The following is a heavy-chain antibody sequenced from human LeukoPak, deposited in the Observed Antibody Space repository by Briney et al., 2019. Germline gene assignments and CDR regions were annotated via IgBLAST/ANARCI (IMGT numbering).Heavy chain of an antibody. CDR3: ARGWYQYYFDC. CDR1: GFTFSNYE. CDR2: ISSSGSAI. J-gene: IGHJ4*02. V-gene: IGHV3-48*03. D-gene: IGHD2-15*01. Sequence: GGSLRLSCAASGFTFSNYEMNWVRQAPGKGLEWVSYISSSGSAIYYADSVKGRFTISRDNSKNSLYLQMNSLRAEDTAVYYCARGWYQYYFDCWGQGTLVTVSS.